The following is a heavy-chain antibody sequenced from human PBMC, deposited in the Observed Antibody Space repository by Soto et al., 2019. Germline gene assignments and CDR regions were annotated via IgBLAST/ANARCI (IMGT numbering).Heavy chain of an antibody. CDR1: GFTFSRYW. D-gene: IGHD3-3*01. Sequence: EVQLVESGGGLVQHGGSLRLSGAASGFTFSRYWMSWVRQAPAKWLEWVANIKQDGNDLYFVDSVKGRFTISRDTAKTSLYLHMSSLRAEDTCVYYCARTIFGVVTHSYYMDVWGKVTTVTVSS. V-gene: IGHV3-7*01. CDR2: IKQDGNDL. CDR3: ARTIFGVVTHSYYMDV. J-gene: IGHJ6*03.